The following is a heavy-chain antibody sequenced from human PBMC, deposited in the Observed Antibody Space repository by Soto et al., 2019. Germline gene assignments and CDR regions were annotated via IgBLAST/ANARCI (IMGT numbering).Heavy chain of an antibody. CDR1: GYTFTSYG. CDR3: ARGRHYATSGVIVGFDI. Sequence: QVQLVQSGAEVKQPGASVKVSCKASGYTFTSYGFSWVRQAPGQGLEWVGWISAYNGYTNYAQKFQGRVTMTTDTSTSTAYMELRSLKSNDTAVYYCARGRHYATSGVIVGFDIWGQGTLVSVSS. D-gene: IGHD3-22*01. CDR2: ISAYNGYT. J-gene: IGHJ3*02. V-gene: IGHV1-18*01.